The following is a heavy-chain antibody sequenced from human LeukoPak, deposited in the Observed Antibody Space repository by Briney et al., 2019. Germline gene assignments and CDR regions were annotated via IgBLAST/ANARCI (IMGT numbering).Heavy chain of an antibody. CDR3: ARSSRGSGSYYNGRTTTFDY. V-gene: IGHV4-59*01. D-gene: IGHD3-10*01. CDR2: VYYSGST. J-gene: IGHJ4*02. CDR1: GGSISSYY. Sequence: SETLSLTCTVSGGSISSYYWSWIRQPPGKGLEWIGCVYYSGSTNYNPSLKSRVTISVDTSKNQFSLKLSSVTAADTAVYYCARSSRGSGSYYNGRTTTFDYWGQGTLVTVSS.